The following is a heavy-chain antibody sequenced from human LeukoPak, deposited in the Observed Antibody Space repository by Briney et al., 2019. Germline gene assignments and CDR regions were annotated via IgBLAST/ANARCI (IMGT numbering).Heavy chain of an antibody. J-gene: IGHJ4*02. CDR2: IYSGGST. V-gene: IGHV3-66*01. Sequence: GGSLRLSCAASGFTFSSNYMSWVRQAPGKGLEWVSVIYSGGSTYYADSVKGRFTISRDNSKNTLYLQMNSLRAEDTAVYYCARESRLLWFGETLYYFDYWGQGTLVTVSS. CDR1: GFTFSSNY. CDR3: ARESRLLWFGETLYYFDY. D-gene: IGHD3-10*01.